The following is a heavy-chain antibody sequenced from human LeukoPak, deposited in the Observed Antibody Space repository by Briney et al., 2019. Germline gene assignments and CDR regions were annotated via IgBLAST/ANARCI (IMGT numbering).Heavy chain of an antibody. J-gene: IGHJ4*02. V-gene: IGHV3-33*08. CDR2: IWYDGSNK. CDR1: GFTFSSYS. CDR3: ARTLWFGELSKGFDY. D-gene: IGHD3-10*01. Sequence: PGGSLRLSCAASGFTFSSYSMNWARQAPGKGLEWVAVIWYDGSNKYYADSVKGRFTISRDNSKNTLYLQMNSLRAEDTAVYYCARTLWFGELSKGFDYWGQGTLVTVSS.